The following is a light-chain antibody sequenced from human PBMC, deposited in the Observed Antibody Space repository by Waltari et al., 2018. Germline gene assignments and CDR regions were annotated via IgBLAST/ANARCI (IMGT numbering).Light chain of an antibody. CDR1: QSVLSSSNNKNY. J-gene: IGKJ4*01. CDR3: QQYYSAPLT. CDR2: WAS. V-gene: IGKV4-1*01. Sequence: DIVMTQSPDSLAVSLGERATINCKSSQSVLSSSNNKNYLVWYQQKPGQPPKLLVYWASTRESGVPDRFSGSGSGTDFNLTISSLQAEDVAVYYCQQYYSAPLTFGGGTKVEIK.